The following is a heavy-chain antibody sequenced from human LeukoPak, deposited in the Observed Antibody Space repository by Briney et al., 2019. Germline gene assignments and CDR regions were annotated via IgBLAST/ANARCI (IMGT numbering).Heavy chain of an antibody. CDR3: AREVTGIAAAGTPLGGMDV. CDR1: GGSISSYY. CDR2: IYYSGST. Sequence: PSETLSLTCTVSGGSISSYYWSWIRQPPGKGLEWIGYIYYSGSTNYNPSLKSRVTISVDTSKNQFSLKLSSVTAADTAVYYCAREVTGIAAAGTPLGGMDVWGQGTTVTVSS. D-gene: IGHD6-13*01. V-gene: IGHV4-59*12. J-gene: IGHJ6*02.